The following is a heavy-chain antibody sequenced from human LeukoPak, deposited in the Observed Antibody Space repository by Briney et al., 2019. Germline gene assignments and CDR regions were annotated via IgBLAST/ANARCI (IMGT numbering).Heavy chain of an antibody. Sequence: GGSLRLSCAASGFTFSSYAMSWVRQAPGKGLEWVSAISGIGGSTYYADSVKGRFTISRDNSKNTLYLQMNSLRAEDTAVYYCARDPYNGYYGDDYYYYMDVWGKGTTVTISS. CDR1: GFTFSSYA. V-gene: IGHV3-23*01. D-gene: IGHD4-17*01. CDR3: ARDPYNGYYGDDYYYYMDV. CDR2: ISGIGGST. J-gene: IGHJ6*03.